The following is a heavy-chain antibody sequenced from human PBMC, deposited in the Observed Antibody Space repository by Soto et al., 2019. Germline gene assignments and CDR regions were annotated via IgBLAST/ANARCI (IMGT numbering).Heavy chain of an antibody. CDR2: ISATGGGT. Sequence: VGSLRLSCAASGFTFSSYAMSWVRQAPGKGLEWVSLISATGGGTYYADSVKGRFTISRDNSHNTLYLQVHSLTAEDTAVYYCAKDRRAGGNSAFYFDFWGQGAQVTVSS. CDR3: AKDRRAGGNSAFYFDF. V-gene: IGHV3-23*01. J-gene: IGHJ4*02. CDR1: GFTFSSYA. D-gene: IGHD3-16*01.